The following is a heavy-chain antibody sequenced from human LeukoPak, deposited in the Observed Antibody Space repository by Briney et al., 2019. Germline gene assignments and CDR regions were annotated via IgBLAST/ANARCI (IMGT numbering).Heavy chain of an antibody. CDR2: IYYRGST. V-gene: IGHV4-59*08. Sequence: SETLSLTCTVSGGSISSYYWGWIRQPPGKGLEWIGNIYYRGSTYYNPSLKSRVTISVDTSKNQFSLRLTSVTAADTAVYYCSRLGVVPAGNIDSWGQGALVAVSS. J-gene: IGHJ4*02. CDR1: GGSISSYY. D-gene: IGHD3-3*01. CDR3: SRLGVVPAGNIDS.